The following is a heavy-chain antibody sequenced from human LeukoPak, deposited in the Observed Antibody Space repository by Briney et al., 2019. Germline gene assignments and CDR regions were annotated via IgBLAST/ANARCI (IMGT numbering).Heavy chain of an antibody. CDR1: GFTFSSYW. J-gene: IGHJ2*01. D-gene: IGHD2-8*02. CDR3: AREVHDSYSTGWSLDL. V-gene: IGHV3-7*01. CDR2: IKQDGSEK. Sequence: GGSLRLSCAASGFTFSSYWMSWVRQAPGKGLEWVANIKQDGSEKYYVDSVKGRFTISRDNAKNSLYLQMNSLTAGDTAVYYCAREVHDSYSTGWSLDLWGRGTLVTVSS.